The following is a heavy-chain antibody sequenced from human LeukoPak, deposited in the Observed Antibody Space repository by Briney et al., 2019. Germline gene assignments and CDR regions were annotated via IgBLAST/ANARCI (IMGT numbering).Heavy chain of an antibody. CDR1: GFTFSSYS. CDR2: IKPDGSEK. V-gene: IGHV3-7*03. CDR3: ARGQYTDGLSY. Sequence: GSLRLSCAASGFTFSSYSMNWVRQAPGKGLEWVAIIKPDGSEKYYVDSVKGRFTISRDNAENSLFLQMNGLRPEDTAVFYCARGQYTDGLSYWGQGTLVTVSS. D-gene: IGHD5-24*01. J-gene: IGHJ4*02.